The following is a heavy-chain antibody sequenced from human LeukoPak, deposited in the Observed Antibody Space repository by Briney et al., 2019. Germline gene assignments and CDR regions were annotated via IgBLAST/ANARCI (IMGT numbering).Heavy chain of an antibody. J-gene: IGHJ4*02. CDR1: GYTFTSYD. D-gene: IGHD6-13*01. V-gene: IGHV1-8*01. CDR2: MNPNSGNT. CDR3: ARGLGIAAAGTYSY. Sequence: GASVKVSCKTSGYTFTSYDINWVRQATGQGLEWMGWMNPNSGNTGYAQKFQGRVTMTRNTSIGTAYMELSSLRSEDTAVYYCARGLGIAAAGTYSYWGQGTLVTVSS.